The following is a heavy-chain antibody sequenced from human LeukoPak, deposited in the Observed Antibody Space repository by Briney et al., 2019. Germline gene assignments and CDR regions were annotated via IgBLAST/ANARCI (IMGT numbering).Heavy chain of an antibody. V-gene: IGHV3-23*01. CDR2: ISGSGGST. J-gene: IGHJ4*02. CDR3: AKDRGAAAGSLPPDDY. D-gene: IGHD6-13*01. Sequence: PGGALRLSCAASGFTFSSYAMSWVRPAPGKGMEWVSAISGSGGSTYHADSVKGRFTISRDNSKNTLCLQMNSLRAEDTAVYYCAKDRGAAAGSLPPDDYWGQGTLVTVSS. CDR1: GFTFSSYA.